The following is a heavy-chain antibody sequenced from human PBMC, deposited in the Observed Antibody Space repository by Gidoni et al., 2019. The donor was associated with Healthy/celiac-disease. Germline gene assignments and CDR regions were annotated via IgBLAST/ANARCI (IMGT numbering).Heavy chain of an antibody. CDR2: IYTSGST. V-gene: IGHV4-61*02. D-gene: IGHD6-6*01. CDR1: GGSISSGSYY. J-gene: IGHJ6*02. Sequence: QVQLQESGPGLVKPSQTLSLTCTVSGGSISSGSYYWSWIRQPAGKGLEWIGRIYTSGSTNYNPSLKSRVTISVDTSKNQFSLKLSSVTAADTAVYYCARAEYSSSFGYYYYGMDVWGQGTTVTVSS. CDR3: ARAEYSSSFGYYYYGMDV.